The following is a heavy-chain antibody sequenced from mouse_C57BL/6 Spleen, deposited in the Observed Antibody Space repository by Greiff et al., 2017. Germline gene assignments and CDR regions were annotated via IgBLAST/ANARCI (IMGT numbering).Heavy chain of an antibody. J-gene: IGHJ1*03. D-gene: IGHD1-1*01. V-gene: IGHV1-53*01. CDR3: ARLYGSSSWYFDV. Sequence: QVLLQQPGTELVKPGASVKLSCKASGYTFTSYWMHWVKQRPGQGLEWIGYINPSTGGTNYNEKFKSKATLTVDKSSSTAYMQLSSLTSEDSAVYYCARLYGSSSWYFDVWGTGTTVTVSS. CDR2: INPSTGGT. CDR1: GYTFTSYW.